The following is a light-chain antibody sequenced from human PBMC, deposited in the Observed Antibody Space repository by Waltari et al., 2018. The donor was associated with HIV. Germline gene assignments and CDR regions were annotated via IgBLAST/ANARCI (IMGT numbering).Light chain of an antibody. J-gene: IGLJ3*02. CDR1: SRYGGGYTY. V-gene: IGLV2-11*01. CDR2: DVS. CDR3: CSYAGSYSWV. Sequence: QSALTQPRSVSGSPGQSVTISCTGTSRYGGGYTYLSWYQPHPGKAPKLMIYDVSKRPSGVPDRFSGSKSGNTASLTISGLQAEDEADYYCCSYAGSYSWVFGGGTKLTVL.